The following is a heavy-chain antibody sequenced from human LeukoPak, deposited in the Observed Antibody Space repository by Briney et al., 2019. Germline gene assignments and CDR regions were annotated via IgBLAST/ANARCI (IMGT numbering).Heavy chain of an antibody. D-gene: IGHD2-2*02. CDR2: IYYSGST. CDR3: ARLTIQYPTL. V-gene: IGHV4-39*01. Sequence: SETLSLTCTVSGGSISSSSYYWVWIRQPPGKGLEWIGSIYYSGSTYYNPSLKSRVTISVDTSKNQFSLKLSSVTAADTSVYYCARLTIQYPTLWGQGTLVTVSS. J-gene: IGHJ4*02. CDR1: GGSISSSSYY.